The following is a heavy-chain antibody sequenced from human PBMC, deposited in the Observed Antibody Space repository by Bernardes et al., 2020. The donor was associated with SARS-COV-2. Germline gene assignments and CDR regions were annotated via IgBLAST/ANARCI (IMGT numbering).Heavy chain of an antibody. D-gene: IGHD2-15*01. CDR3: AGAPDCGGGSCNSYHYYGLDV. CDR1: GFIVSSNY. J-gene: IGHJ6*02. CDR2: IYSGGNT. Sequence: GGSLRLSCTASGFIVSSNYMSWVRQAPGKGLEWVSVIYSGGNTYYADSVKGRFTISRDNAKNSLYLQMNSLRAEDTAVYYCAGAPDCGGGSCNSYHYYGLDVWGQGATVIVSS. V-gene: IGHV3-66*01.